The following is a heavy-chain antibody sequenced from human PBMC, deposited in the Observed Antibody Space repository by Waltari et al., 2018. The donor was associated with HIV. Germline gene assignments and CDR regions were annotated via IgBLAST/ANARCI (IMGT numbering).Heavy chain of an antibody. CDR2: INHSGST. J-gene: IGHJ4*02. CDR1: GGSFSGYY. D-gene: IGHD3-22*01. V-gene: IGHV4-34*01. CDR3: ARGSMINYDSSGYYFDY. Sequence: QVQLQQWGAGLLKPSETLSLTCAVYGGSFSGYYWSWIRQPPGKGLEWIGEINHSGSTNYNQTLKRRVTISVDTSKNQFSLKLSSVTAADTAVYYCARGSMINYDSSGYYFDYWGQGTLVTVSS.